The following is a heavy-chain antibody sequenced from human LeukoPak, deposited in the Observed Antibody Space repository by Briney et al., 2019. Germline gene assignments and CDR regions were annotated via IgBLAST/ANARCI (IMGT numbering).Heavy chain of an antibody. Sequence: SETLSLTCTVSGGSISSTSYYWGWIRQTPGKGLEWTGSIYYSGNTYYNPSLKSRVTISVDTSKNQFSLELNSVTAADTAVYYCARHATVTSFTFAHWGQGTLVTVSS. CDR3: ARHATVTSFTFAH. V-gene: IGHV4-39*01. J-gene: IGHJ4*02. D-gene: IGHD4-17*01. CDR1: GGSISSTSYY. CDR2: IYYSGNT.